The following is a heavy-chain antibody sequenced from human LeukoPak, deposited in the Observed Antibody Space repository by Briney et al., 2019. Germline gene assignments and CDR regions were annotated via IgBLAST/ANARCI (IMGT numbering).Heavy chain of an antibody. CDR3: ARWANTIDY. CDR2: ITWNSGTI. J-gene: IGHJ4*02. D-gene: IGHD5-24*01. Sequence: GRSLRLSCAASGFTFDDYAMHWVRQGPGKGLEWVSGITWNSGTIGYADSVKGRFTISRDNAKNSLYLQMNSLRAEDTAVYYCARWANTIDYWGQGTLVTVSS. CDR1: GFTFDDYA. V-gene: IGHV3-9*01.